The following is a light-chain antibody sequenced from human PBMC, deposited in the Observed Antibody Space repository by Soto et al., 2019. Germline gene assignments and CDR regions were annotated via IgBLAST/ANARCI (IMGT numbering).Light chain of an antibody. CDR2: PAS. V-gene: IGKV1-9*01. CDR1: QDISRA. Sequence: IQLTQSPSSLSATVGDRVTITCRASQDISRALAWYQQKPGKAPNLLISPASNLQSGVPSRFSGSGSGTDFTLTINGLQPEDFATDWCQQLYGYPLTFGGGSKVEIK. J-gene: IGKJ4*01. CDR3: QQLYGYPLT.